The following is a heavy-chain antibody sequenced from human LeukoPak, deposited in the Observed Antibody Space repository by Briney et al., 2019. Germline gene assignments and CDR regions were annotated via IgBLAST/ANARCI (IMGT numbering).Heavy chain of an antibody. V-gene: IGHV5-51*01. J-gene: IGHJ4*02. CDR3: ARHALPRYAYTQPFGD. CDR1: GDDFSRSW. D-gene: IGHD3-16*01. Sequence: GESLHISCQVSGDDFSRSWIGWVRQVAGKGLDWMGIIFPEDSDTRYSPSFQGHRTFTADKSTDTAYLHWDSLRASDTAIYFCARHALPRYAYTQPFGDWGQGTRVTVSS. CDR2: IFPEDSDT.